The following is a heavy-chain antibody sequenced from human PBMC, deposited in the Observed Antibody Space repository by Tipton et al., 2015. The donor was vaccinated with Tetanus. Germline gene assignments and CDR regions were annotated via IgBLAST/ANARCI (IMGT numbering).Heavy chain of an antibody. CDR2: INHSGYT. V-gene: IGHV4-34*09. CDR3: ARDPGIASAGLWFDP. CDR1: GGSFSGYH. D-gene: IGHD6-13*01. Sequence: TLSLTCAVYGGSFSGYHWSWIRQSPGKGLEWIGEINHSGYTSYNPSLKSRVTISVDSSKNHLSLRLTSVTVADTAVYYCARDPGIASAGLWFDPWGQGTLVTVSS. J-gene: IGHJ5*02.